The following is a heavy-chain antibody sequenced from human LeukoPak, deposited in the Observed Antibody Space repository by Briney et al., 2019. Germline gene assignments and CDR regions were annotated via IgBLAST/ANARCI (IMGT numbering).Heavy chain of an antibody. Sequence: GRSLRLSCAASGFTFDDYAMHWVRQAPGKGLEWVSGISWNSGSIGYADSVKGRFTISRDNAKNSLYLQMNSLRAEDTALYYCAKGYYGGNSGEFDYWGQGTLVTVSA. CDR2: ISWNSGSI. J-gene: IGHJ4*02. D-gene: IGHD4-23*01. CDR1: GFTFDDYA. V-gene: IGHV3-9*01. CDR3: AKGYYGGNSGEFDY.